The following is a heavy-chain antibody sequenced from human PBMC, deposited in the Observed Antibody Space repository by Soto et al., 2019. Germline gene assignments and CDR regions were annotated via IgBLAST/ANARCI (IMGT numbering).Heavy chain of an antibody. CDR2: FIPFLSAT. Sequence: QVQLVQSGAEVKKPGSSVKVSCRASGGHFDRFALSWLRQAHGQGLEWMGGFIPFLSATTYAHKFQGRVTITADESANTLYLELRSLTSDDTAVYYCARGEDDYGDFGSMDVWGQGTSVTVSS. J-gene: IGHJ6*02. D-gene: IGHD4-17*01. CDR3: ARGEDDYGDFGSMDV. CDR1: GGHFDRFA. V-gene: IGHV1-69*01.